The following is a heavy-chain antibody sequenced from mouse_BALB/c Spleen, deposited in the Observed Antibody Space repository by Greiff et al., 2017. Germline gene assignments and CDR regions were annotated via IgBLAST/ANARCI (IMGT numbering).Heavy chain of an antibody. V-gene: IGHV2-9*02. Sequence: VLLVESGPGLVSPSQSLSITCTVSGFSLTSYGVHWVRQPPGKGLEWLGVICAGGSTNYNSAIMSRLIISKDNSKSQVFLKMNSLQTDDTAMYYCARNFYSNYAMDYWGQGTSVTVSS. J-gene: IGHJ4*01. CDR3: ARNFYSNYAMDY. D-gene: IGHD2-5*01. CDR2: ICAGGST. CDR1: GFSLTSYG.